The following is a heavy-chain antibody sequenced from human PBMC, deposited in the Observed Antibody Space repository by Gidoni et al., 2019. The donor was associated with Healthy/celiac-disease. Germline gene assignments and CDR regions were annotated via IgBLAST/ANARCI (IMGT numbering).Heavy chain of an antibody. CDR3: AHRTVAGNTFYAFDI. J-gene: IGHJ3*02. V-gene: IGHV2-5*01. D-gene: IGHD6-19*01. CDR2: IYWNDDK. CDR1: GFLLSTSGVG. Sequence: QITLKESGPTLVKHTQPLTLTCTFSGFLLSTSGVGVGWIRQPPGKALEWLALIYWNDDKRYSPSLKSRLTITKDTSKNQLVLTMTNMDPVDTATYYCAHRTVAGNTFYAFDIWGQGTMVTVSS.